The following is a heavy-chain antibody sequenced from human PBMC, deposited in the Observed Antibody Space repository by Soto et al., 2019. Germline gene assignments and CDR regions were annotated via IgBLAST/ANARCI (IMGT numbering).Heavy chain of an antibody. D-gene: IGHD4-4*01. CDR1: VFTFSSYS. V-gene: IGHV3-21*01. CDR2: ISSSGSYR. J-gene: IGHJ6*02. CDR3: ASEYSPEDYYYYYGMDV. Sequence: PWWSLRLSCSASVFTFSSYSMNWFRQAPGKGLEWVSSISSSGSYRYYVDSVKGRFTISRDNAKNSVYLQMNSLRAEDTAVYYCASEYSPEDYYYYYGMDVWGQGTTVTVSS.